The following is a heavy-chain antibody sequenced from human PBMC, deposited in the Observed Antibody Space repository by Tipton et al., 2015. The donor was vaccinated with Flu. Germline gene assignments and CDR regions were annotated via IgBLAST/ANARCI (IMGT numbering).Heavy chain of an antibody. J-gene: IGHJ4*02. V-gene: IGHV3-7*01. CDR1: GFSFSSYG. D-gene: IGHD2-21*01. CDR2: IKQDGSEK. Sequence: SLRLSCAASGFSFSSYGMHWVRQAPGKGLEWVANIKQDGSEKYYVDSVKGRFTISRDNAKNSVYLQMNSLRAEDTAVYYCAVFKNPGHWGQGTLVTVSS. CDR3: AVFKNPGH.